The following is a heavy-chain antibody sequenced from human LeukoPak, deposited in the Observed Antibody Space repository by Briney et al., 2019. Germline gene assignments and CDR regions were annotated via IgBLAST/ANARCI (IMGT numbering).Heavy chain of an antibody. V-gene: IGHV4-34*01. Sequence: PSETLSLTCAVYGGSLSGYQWSWIRQSPGKGLEWIGEINHDGSTNYNPSLKSRVIISIDTFGSQFSLRLTSVTAADTSIYYCARKRVTSRPGLNLDLWGRGALVTVSS. J-gene: IGHJ2*01. CDR3: ARKRVTSRPGLNLDL. CDR2: INHDGST. D-gene: IGHD2-21*02. CDR1: GGSLSGYQ.